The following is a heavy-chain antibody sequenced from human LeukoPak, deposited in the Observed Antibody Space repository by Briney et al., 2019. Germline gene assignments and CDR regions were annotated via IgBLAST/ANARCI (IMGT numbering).Heavy chain of an antibody. CDR2: ISSSSTYI. CDR3: ARAATIDY. V-gene: IGHV3-21*01. Sequence: GGSLRLSCAASGFTFSSYTMNWVRQAPGKGLEWVSSISSSSTYISYADSVKGRFTISRDNAKNSLYLQMNTLRAEDTAVYYCARAATIDYWGQGTLVTVSS. J-gene: IGHJ4*02. CDR1: GFTFSSYT.